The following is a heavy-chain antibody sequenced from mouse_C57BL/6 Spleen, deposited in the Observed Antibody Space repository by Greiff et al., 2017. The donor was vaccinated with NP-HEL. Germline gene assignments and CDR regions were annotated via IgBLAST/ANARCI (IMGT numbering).Heavy chain of an antibody. CDR3: ARLGSIYDGYYVDY. CDR1: GYTFTSYG. CDR2: IYPRSGNT. V-gene: IGHV1-81*01. D-gene: IGHD2-3*01. J-gene: IGHJ2*01. Sequence: VKLVESGAELARPGASVKLSCKASGYTFTSYGISWVKQRTGQGLEWIGEIYPRSGNTYYNEKFKGKATLTADKSSSTAYMELRSLTSEDSAVYFCARLGSIYDGYYVDYWGQGTTLTVSS.